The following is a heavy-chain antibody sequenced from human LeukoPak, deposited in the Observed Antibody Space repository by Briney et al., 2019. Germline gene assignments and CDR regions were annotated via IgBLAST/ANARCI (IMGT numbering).Heavy chain of an antibody. Sequence: SETLSLTCTVSGGSISSYYWSWIRQPAGKGLEWIGRMSTSGSTNYNPSLKSRVTISVDTSKNQLSLKLSSVTAADTAVYYCARGGQYSGYGTTFEYWGQGTLVTVSS. D-gene: IGHD5-12*01. CDR3: ARGGQYSGYGTTFEY. CDR2: MSTSGST. J-gene: IGHJ4*02. V-gene: IGHV4-4*07. CDR1: GGSISSYY.